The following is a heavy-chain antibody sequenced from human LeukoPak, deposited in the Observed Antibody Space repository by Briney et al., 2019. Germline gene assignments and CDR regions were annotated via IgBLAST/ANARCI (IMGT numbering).Heavy chain of an antibody. V-gene: IGHV4-59*08. CDR2: TYYSGST. CDR3: ARLRDYGDPLFDY. J-gene: IGHJ4*02. D-gene: IGHD4-17*01. CDR1: GGSISSYY. Sequence: PSETLSLTCTVSGGSISSYYWSWIRQPPGKGLEWIGYTYYSGSTNYNPSLKSRVTISVDTSKNQFSLKLSSVTAADTAVYYCARLRDYGDPLFDYWGQGTLVTVSS.